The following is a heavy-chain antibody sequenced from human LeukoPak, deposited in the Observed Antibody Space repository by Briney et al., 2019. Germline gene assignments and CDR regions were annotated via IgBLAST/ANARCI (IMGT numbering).Heavy chain of an antibody. CDR2: IYGGGGT. V-gene: IGHV3-53*01. CDR3: ARTLIVGATTAFDY. J-gene: IGHJ4*02. D-gene: IGHD1-26*01. Sequence: GGSLRLSCTPSGLTVSGNYMTWVRQAPGKGLEWVSVIYGGGGTYYADSVKGRFTISRDTSKNMLYLQMNSLRAEDTAVYYCARTLIVGATTAFDYWGQGTLVTVSS. CDR1: GLTVSGNY.